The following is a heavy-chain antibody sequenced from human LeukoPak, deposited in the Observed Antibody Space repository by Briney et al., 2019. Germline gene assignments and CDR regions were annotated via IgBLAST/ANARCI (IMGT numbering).Heavy chain of an antibody. J-gene: IGHJ4*02. CDR3: AKVRPRFGELSRPYFDY. V-gene: IGHV3-30*18. D-gene: IGHD3-10*01. CDR1: GFTFSSYG. Sequence: GRSLRLSCAASGFTFSSYGMHWVRQAPGKGLEWVAVISYDGSNKYYADSVKGRFTISRDNSKNTLYLQMYSLRAEDTAVYYCAKVRPRFGELSRPYFDYWGQGTLVTVSS. CDR2: ISYDGSNK.